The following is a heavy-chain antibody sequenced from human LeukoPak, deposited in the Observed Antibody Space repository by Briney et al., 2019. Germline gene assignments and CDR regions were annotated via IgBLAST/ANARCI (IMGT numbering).Heavy chain of an antibody. CDR3: AKDVASIAAAGTRPTPYY. J-gene: IGHJ4*02. CDR1: GFTFSSYW. Sequence: PGGSLRLSCAASGFTFSSYWMSWVRQAPGKGLEWVAVISYDGSNKYYADSVKGRFTISRDNSKNTLYLQMNSLRAEDTAVYYCAKDVASIAAAGTRPTPYYWGQGTLVTVSS. D-gene: IGHD6-13*01. V-gene: IGHV3-30*18. CDR2: ISYDGSNK.